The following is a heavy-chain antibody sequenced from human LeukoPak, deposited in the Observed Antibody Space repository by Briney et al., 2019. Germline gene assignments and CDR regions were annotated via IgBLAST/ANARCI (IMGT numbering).Heavy chain of an antibody. CDR2: FDLEDGET. CDR1: GYTLTELS. Sequence: ASVKVSCKVSGYTLTELSMHWVRQAPGKGLEWMGGFDLEDGETIYAQKFQGRVTMTEDTSTDTAYMELSSLRSEDTAVYYCASAYSSSWSFDYWGQGTLVTVSS. V-gene: IGHV1-24*01. CDR3: ASAYSSSWSFDY. J-gene: IGHJ4*02. D-gene: IGHD6-13*01.